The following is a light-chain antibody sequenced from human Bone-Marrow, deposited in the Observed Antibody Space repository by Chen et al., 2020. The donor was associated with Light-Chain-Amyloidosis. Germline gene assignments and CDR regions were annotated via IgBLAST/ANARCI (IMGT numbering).Light chain of an antibody. V-gene: IGKV3-20*01. CDR2: GSS. J-gene: IGKJ4*01. CDR3: QQYGTSPLT. Sequence: IVLTQSPGTLALSPGEGANLSCRASQTISSNYLTCYQQKFGQAPRLLIYGSSSRATGIPDRFTGSGSGTDFPLTINRLEPEDFARYYCQQYGTSPLTFGGGTKVEIK. CDR1: QTISSNY.